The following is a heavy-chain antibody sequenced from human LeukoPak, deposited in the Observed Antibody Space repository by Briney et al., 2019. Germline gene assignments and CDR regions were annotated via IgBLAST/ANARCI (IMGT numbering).Heavy chain of an antibody. CDR2: INHSGST. V-gene: IGHV4-34*01. J-gene: IGHJ4*02. Sequence: SETLSLTCAVYGGSFSGYYWSWIRQPPGKGLEWIGDINHSGSTNYNPSLKSRVTVSVDTSKNQFSLKLSSVTAADTAVYYCARGRGVRGVRLIYYFDYWGQGTLVTVSS. CDR3: ARGRGVRGVRLIYYFDY. CDR1: GGSFSGYY. D-gene: IGHD3-10*01.